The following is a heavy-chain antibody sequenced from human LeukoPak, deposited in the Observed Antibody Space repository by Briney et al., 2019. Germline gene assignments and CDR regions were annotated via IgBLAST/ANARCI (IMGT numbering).Heavy chain of an antibody. V-gene: IGHV3-66*01. D-gene: IGHD6-13*01. CDR1: GFTVSSNY. CDR2: IYSGGST. Sequence: PGGSLRLSCAASGFTVSSNYMSWVRQAPGKGLEWVSVIYSGGSTYYADSVKGRFTISRGNSKNTLYLQMNSLRAEDTAVYYCARERRGRTAAALDSWGQGTLVTVSS. CDR3: ARERRGRTAAALDS. J-gene: IGHJ5*01.